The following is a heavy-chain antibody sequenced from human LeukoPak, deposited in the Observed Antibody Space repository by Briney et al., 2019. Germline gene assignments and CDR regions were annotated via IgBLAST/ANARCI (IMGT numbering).Heavy chain of an antibody. D-gene: IGHD4-17*01. CDR2: IYISGTT. J-gene: IGHJ4*02. CDR1: GGSISTYY. CDR3: VRGSDFGDC. Sequence: SETLSLTCAVSGGSISTYYWSWIRQPPGKGLEWIGYIYISGTTNYNPSLKSRVTMSVDTSKNQLSMKLSSVTAADTAVYYCVRGSDFGDCWGQGTLVTVSS. V-gene: IGHV4-59*01.